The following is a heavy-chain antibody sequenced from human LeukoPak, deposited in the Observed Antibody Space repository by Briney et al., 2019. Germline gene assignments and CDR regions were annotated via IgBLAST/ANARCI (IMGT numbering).Heavy chain of an antibody. V-gene: IGHV3-23*01. J-gene: IGHJ4*02. CDR2: ISGNGVST. Sequence: PGGSLRLSCAASGFTFSTYAMSWVRQAPAKGLEWVSTISGNGVSTYYANSVKGRFTISRDNSKNTLWLQMNSLRAEDTALYYCAKPQYDSSWYYFDYWGQGTLVTVSS. CDR3: AKPQYDSSWYYFDY. CDR1: GFTFSTYA. D-gene: IGHD6-13*01.